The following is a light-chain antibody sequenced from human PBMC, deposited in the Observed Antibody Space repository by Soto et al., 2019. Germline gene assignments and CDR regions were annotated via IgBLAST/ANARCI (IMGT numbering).Light chain of an antibody. Sequence: QSVLTQPPSASGTPGQWVTISCSGSSSNIGGNYVYWYQQLPRTAPKLLIYRNNQRPSGVPDRFSGSKSGTSASLAISGLRSEDEADYYCAAWDDSLSGPVFGGGTKVTVL. J-gene: IGLJ3*02. V-gene: IGLV1-47*01. CDR2: RNN. CDR1: SSNIGGNY. CDR3: AAWDDSLSGPV.